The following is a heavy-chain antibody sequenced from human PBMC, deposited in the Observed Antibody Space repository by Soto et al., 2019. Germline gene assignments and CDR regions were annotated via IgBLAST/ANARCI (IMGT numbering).Heavy chain of an antibody. J-gene: IGHJ6*02. Sequence: QVQLVESGGGLVKPGGSLRLSCAASGFTFSDYYMSWIRQAPGKGLEWVSYISSSSSYTNYADSVKGRFTISRDNAKNSLYLQMNSLRAEDTAVYYCARGHEDIVVVPAVRADYYYYGMDVWGQGTTVTVSS. V-gene: IGHV3-11*05. CDR3: ARGHEDIVVVPAVRADYYYYGMDV. CDR2: ISSSSSYT. CDR1: GFTFSDYY. D-gene: IGHD2-2*01.